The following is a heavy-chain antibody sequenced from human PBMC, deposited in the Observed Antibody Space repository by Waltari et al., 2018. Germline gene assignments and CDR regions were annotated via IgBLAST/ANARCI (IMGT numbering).Heavy chain of an antibody. J-gene: IGHJ3*01. V-gene: IGHV3-21*01. CDR3: TREPGARDS. Sequence: EVQLVESGGGLVKPGGSLRLSCAASGFTLSSYNMNWVRQAPGKGLEWVSAMSSSANYIYYADSVRGRFIVSRDSVKNALYLQMISLRAEDTAIYYCTREPGARDSWGQGTMVAVSS. CDR1: GFTLSSYN. D-gene: IGHD3-22*01. CDR2: MSSSANYI.